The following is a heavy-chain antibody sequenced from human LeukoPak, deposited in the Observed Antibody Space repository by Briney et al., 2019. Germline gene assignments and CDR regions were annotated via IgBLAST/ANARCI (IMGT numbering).Heavy chain of an antibody. D-gene: IGHD3-10*01. Sequence: ASVKVSCKVSGYTLTELSMHWVRQAPGKGLEWMGGFDPEDGETIYAQKFQGRATMTEDTSTDTAYMELSSLRSEDTAVYYCATDRVAGSVTMVRGVMATRLGFDPWGQGTLVTVSS. V-gene: IGHV1-24*01. CDR3: ATDRVAGSVTMVRGVMATRLGFDP. J-gene: IGHJ5*02. CDR2: FDPEDGET. CDR1: GYTLTELS.